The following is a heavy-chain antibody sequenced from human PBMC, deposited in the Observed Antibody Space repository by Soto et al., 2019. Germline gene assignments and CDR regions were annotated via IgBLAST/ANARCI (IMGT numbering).Heavy chain of an antibody. CDR3: ARRPPLAVAARVDY. V-gene: IGHV3-11*01. CDR1: GFTFSDYY. Sequence: PGGSLRLSCAASGFTFSDYYMSWIRQAPGKGLEWVSYISSSGSTIYYADSVKGRFTISRDNAKNSLYLQMNSLRAEDTAVYYCARRPPLAVAARVDYWGQGTLVTVSS. CDR2: ISSSGSTI. J-gene: IGHJ4*02. D-gene: IGHD6-19*01.